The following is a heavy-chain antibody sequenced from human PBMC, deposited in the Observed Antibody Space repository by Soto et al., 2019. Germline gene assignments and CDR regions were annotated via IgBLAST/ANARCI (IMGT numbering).Heavy chain of an antibody. J-gene: IGHJ4*02. CDR3: AWHTVTIRAGFDY. V-gene: IGHV4-59*01. CDR1: GGSISTYY. D-gene: IGHD4-17*01. Sequence: QVQLQESGPGLVKPSETLSLTCTVSGGSISTYYWDWIRQPPGKELEWIGYTHYTGNTNYHPSLKSRVTISLDTSRNQFSLKLSSVTAADTAIYYCAWHTVTIRAGFDYWGQGALVTVSS. CDR2: THYTGNT.